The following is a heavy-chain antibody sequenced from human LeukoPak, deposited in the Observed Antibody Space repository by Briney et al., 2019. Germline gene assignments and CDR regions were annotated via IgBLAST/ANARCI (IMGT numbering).Heavy chain of an antibody. CDR2: ISWDGGST. CDR3: AKDHYYGSGSYSRWVYFDY. D-gene: IGHD3-10*01. V-gene: IGHV3-43*01. J-gene: IGHJ4*02. Sequence: GGSLRLSCAASGFTFDDYTMHWVRQAPGKGLEWVSLISWDGGSTYYADSVKGRFTISRDNSKNSLYLQMNSLRTEGTALYFCAKDHYYGSGSYSRWVYFDYWGQGTLVTVSS. CDR1: GFTFDDYT.